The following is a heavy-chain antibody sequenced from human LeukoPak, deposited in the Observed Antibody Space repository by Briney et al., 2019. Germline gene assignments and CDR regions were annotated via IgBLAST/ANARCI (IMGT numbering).Heavy chain of an antibody. D-gene: IGHD3-22*01. CDR1: GYTFTSYG. CDR3: ARGGGYYDSSGSKPFDY. Sequence: ASVKVSCKASGYTFTSYGISWVRQAPGQGLEWMGWISAYNGNTNYAQKLQGRVTMTTDTSTSTAYMELSSLRSEDTAVYYCARGGGYYDSSGSKPFDYWGQGTLVTVSS. V-gene: IGHV1-18*01. J-gene: IGHJ4*02. CDR2: ISAYNGNT.